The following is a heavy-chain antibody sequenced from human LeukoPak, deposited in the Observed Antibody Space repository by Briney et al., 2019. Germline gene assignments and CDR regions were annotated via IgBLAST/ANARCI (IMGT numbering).Heavy chain of an antibody. CDR2: IYYSGST. V-gene: IGHV4-59*12. Sequence: SETLSLTCTVSGGSISSYYWSWIRQPPGKGLEWIGYIYYSGSTNYNPSLKSRVTISVDTSKNQFSLKLSSVTAADTAVYYCARINRGWADAFDIWGQGTMVTVSS. CDR3: ARINRGWADAFDI. J-gene: IGHJ3*02. D-gene: IGHD6-19*01. CDR1: GGSISSYY.